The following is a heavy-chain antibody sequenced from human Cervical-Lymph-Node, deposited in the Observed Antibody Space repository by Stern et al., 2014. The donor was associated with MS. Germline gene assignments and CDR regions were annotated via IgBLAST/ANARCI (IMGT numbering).Heavy chain of an antibody. CDR2: LYYSGST. Sequence: QVQLQESGPGLVKPSETLSLTCTVSGGSISSSVYYWGWIRQPPGKGLEWIGSLYYSGSTYYNPSLKSRVTISVDTSKSQFSLKLPSVTAADTAVYYCARTYDYGAFFDYWGQGTLVTVSS. CDR3: ARTYDYGAFFDY. V-gene: IGHV4-39*01. CDR1: GGSISSSVYY. D-gene: IGHD4-17*01. J-gene: IGHJ4*02.